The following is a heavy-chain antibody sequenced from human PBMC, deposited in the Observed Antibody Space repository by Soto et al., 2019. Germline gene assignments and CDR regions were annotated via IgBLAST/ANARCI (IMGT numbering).Heavy chain of an antibody. CDR3: AKARGAIISTLRGGRPNAFDL. CDR1: GFTFSNYG. V-gene: IGHV3-23*01. Sequence: EVQLLQSGGGLVQPGGSLRLSCAASGFTFSNYGMGWVRQAPGKGLEWVSVMSPSGSSTYYADSVKGRFTMSRDNSNNSLILQMNCQTAEDTAVHYCAKARGAIISTLRGGRPNAFDLWGPGTLVSFSS. J-gene: IGHJ3*01. CDR2: MSPSGSST. D-gene: IGHD3-10*01.